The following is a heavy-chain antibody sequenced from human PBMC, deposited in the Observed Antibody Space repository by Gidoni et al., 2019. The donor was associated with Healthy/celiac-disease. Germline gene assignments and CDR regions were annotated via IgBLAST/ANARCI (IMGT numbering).Heavy chain of an antibody. Sequence: QVQLQQWGAGLLKPSETLSLTCAVYGGSFSGYYWSWIRQPPGKGLEWIGEINPSGSTNFNPSLKSRVTISVDTSKTQFSLKLSSVSAADTAVYYCASGSSWYGTYYYYGMDVWGQGTTVTVSS. CDR1: GGSFSGYY. V-gene: IGHV4-34*01. J-gene: IGHJ6*02. CDR2: INPSGST. CDR3: ASGSSWYGTYYYYGMDV. D-gene: IGHD6-13*01.